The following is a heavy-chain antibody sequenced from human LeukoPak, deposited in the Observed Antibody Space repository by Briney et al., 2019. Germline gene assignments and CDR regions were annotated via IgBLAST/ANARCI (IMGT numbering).Heavy chain of an antibody. CDR3: VRVVTTGSGWYHFDN. V-gene: IGHV3-23*01. CDR2: ISGSGGST. Sequence: GGSLRLSCAASGFTLSSYAMSWVRQAPGKGLERVSGISGSGGSTYHADSVKGRFTISRDNSKNTLYLQMNSLRAEDTAVYYCVRVVTTGSGWYHFDNWGLGTLVTVSS. CDR1: GFTLSSYA. J-gene: IGHJ4*02. D-gene: IGHD6-13*01.